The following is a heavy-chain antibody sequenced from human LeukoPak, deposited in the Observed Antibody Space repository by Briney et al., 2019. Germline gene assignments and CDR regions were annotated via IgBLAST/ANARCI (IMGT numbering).Heavy chain of an antibody. J-gene: IGHJ6*03. CDR2: IYTSGST. Sequence: SETLSLTCTVSGGSISSYYWSWIRQPAGKGLEWIGRIYTSGSTNYNPSLKSRVTMSVDTSKNQFSLKLSSVTAADTAVYYCARGKQVELSEYYYYYYYMDVWGKGTTVTVSS. V-gene: IGHV4-4*07. CDR1: GGSISSYY. D-gene: IGHD3-16*02. CDR3: ARGKQVELSEYYYYYYYMDV.